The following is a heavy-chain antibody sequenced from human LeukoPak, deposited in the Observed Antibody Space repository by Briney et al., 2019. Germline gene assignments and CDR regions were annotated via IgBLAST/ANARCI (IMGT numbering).Heavy chain of an antibody. D-gene: IGHD3-10*01. V-gene: IGHV4-4*02. J-gene: IGHJ3*02. CDR3: ARGEGDYYGSSDAFDI. CDR2: IT. CDR1: GGSISSSNW. Sequence: SETLSLTCAVSGGSISSSNWWSWVRQPPGKGLEWIGEITNYNPSLKSRVTISVDRSKNQFSLKLSSVTAADTAVYYCARGEGDYYGSSDAFDIWGQGTMVTVSS.